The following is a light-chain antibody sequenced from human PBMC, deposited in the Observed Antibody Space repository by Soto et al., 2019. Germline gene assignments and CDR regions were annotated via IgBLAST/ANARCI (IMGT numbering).Light chain of an antibody. CDR2: WAS. Sequence: DIVMTQSPNSLAVSLGERATLNCKSSQSVLYTSNNKNCLAWYQQKPRQPPKLLIYWASTRESGVPDRFSGSGSGTDFTLTISSLQAEDVAVYYCQQYYSTPLTFGGGTKVEIK. CDR3: QQYYSTPLT. V-gene: IGKV4-1*01. CDR1: QSVLYTSNNKNC. J-gene: IGKJ4*01.